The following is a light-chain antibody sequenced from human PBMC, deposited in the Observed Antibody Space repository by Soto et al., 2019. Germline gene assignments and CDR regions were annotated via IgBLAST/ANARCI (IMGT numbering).Light chain of an antibody. V-gene: IGKV1D-12*01. CDR2: AAS. CDR1: QAISTW. J-gene: IGKJ1*01. CDR3: QQANSFPRT. Sequence: DLQMTQSPSSVSASVGDRVTITCRASQAISTWLAWYQQKPGKAPKLLIYAASNLQTGVPSRFSGSGSGTDFTLTISSLQPEDFATYYCQQANSFPRTFGQGPKVEIK.